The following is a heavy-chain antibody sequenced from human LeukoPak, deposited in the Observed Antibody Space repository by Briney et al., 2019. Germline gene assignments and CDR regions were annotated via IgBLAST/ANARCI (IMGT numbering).Heavy chain of an antibody. V-gene: IGHV5-51*01. D-gene: IGHD6-25*01. J-gene: IGHJ4*02. Sequence: GESLKISCKGSGYRFTSYWIGWVRQIPGKGLEWMAIIYPADSDIRYSPSFQGQVTISADKSISTAYLQWSSLTASDTAMYYCARSLTAAAGDYWGQGTLVTVSS. CDR1: GYRFTSYW. CDR2: IYPADSDI. CDR3: ARSLTAAAGDY.